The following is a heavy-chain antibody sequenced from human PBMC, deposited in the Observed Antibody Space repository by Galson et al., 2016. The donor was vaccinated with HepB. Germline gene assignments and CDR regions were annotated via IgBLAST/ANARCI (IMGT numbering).Heavy chain of an antibody. CDR1: SGSVSSGDYY. CDR3: AKDEGLYNGMDV. CDR2: INNSGRT. Sequence: SETLSLTCTVSSGSVSSGDYYWSWVRQSPGKGLEWIAYINNSGRTNYNPPLKSRVTISVDKSKNQFFLELTSVTAADTAVYYCAKDEGLYNGMDVWGQGTTVTVSS. D-gene: IGHD2-2*02. V-gene: IGHV4-61*08. J-gene: IGHJ6*02.